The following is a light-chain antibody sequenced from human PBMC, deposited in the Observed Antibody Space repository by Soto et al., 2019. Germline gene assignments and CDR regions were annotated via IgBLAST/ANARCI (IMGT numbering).Light chain of an antibody. Sequence: QSVLTQPPSVSGAPGQRVTISCTGSSSNIGAGYDVHWYQQLPGTAPKLLIYGNSNRPSGVPDRFSGSKSGTSDSLAITGLQAEDDADYSCQSYDCSLRGLVFGGATKLTVL. CDR1: SSNIGAGYD. CDR3: QSYDCSLRGLV. J-gene: IGLJ2*01. CDR2: GNS. V-gene: IGLV1-40*01.